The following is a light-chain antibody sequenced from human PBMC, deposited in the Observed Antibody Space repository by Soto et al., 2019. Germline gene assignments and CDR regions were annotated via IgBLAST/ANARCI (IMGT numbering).Light chain of an antibody. CDR3: QQYGSSPT. Sequence: EIVTTQSPSTLSVSPGDTATLSCRASQSVRSNLAWYQQKPGQAPRLLIYGASNRATGIPDRFSGSGSGTDFTLTISRLEPEDFAVYYCQQYGSSPTFGQGTRMEIK. CDR1: QSVRSN. V-gene: IGKV3-20*01. J-gene: IGKJ5*01. CDR2: GAS.